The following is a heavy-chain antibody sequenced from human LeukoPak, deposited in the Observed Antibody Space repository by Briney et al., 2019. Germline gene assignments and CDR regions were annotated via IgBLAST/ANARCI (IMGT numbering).Heavy chain of an antibody. CDR3: ARVDTAMVIDY. V-gene: IGHV1-69*04. CDR2: IIPILGIA. CDR1: GGTFSSYA. J-gene: IGHJ4*02. D-gene: IGHD5-18*01. Sequence: SVKVSCKASGGTFSSYAISWVRQAPGQGLEWTGRIIPILGIANYAQKFQGRVTITADKSTSTAYMELSSLRSEDTAVYYCARVDTAMVIDYWGQGALVTVSS.